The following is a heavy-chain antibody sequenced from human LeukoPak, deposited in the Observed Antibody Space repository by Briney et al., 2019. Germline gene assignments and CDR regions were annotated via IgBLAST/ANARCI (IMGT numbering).Heavy chain of an antibody. CDR3: ARHGGIAAAECWFDP. Sequence: PSETLSLTCTVSGGSISSGSYYWSWIRQPAGKGLEWIGRIYTSGSTNYNPSLKSRVTISVDTSKNQFSLKLSSVTAADTAVYYCARHGGIAAAECWFDPWGQGTLVTVSS. CDR1: GGSISSGSYY. V-gene: IGHV4-61*02. D-gene: IGHD6-13*01. J-gene: IGHJ5*02. CDR2: IYTSGST.